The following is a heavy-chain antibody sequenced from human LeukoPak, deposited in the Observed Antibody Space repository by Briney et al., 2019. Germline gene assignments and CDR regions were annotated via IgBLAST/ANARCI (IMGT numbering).Heavy chain of an antibody. D-gene: IGHD2-15*01. V-gene: IGHV1-8*01. CDR2: MNPNSGNT. Sequence: GASVKVSCKASGYTFTSYDINWVRQATGPGLEWMGWMNPNSGNTGYAQKFQGRVTMTSNTSISTAYMELSSLRSEDTAVYYCASCSSGSCYDPWFDPWGQGTLVTVSS. CDR1: GYTFTSYD. CDR3: ASCSSGSCYDPWFDP. J-gene: IGHJ5*02.